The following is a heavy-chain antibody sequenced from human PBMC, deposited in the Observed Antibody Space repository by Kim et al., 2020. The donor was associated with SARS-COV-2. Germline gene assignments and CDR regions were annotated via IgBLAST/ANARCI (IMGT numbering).Heavy chain of an antibody. D-gene: IGHD2-15*01. V-gene: IGHV3-30*18. CDR3: AKDRGYCSGGSCYGNYYYAMDG. CDR2: ISYDGSNK. Sequence: GGSLRLSCAASGFTFSSYGMHWVRQAPGKGLEWVAVISYDGSNKYYADSVKGRFTISRDNSKNTLYLQMNSLRAEDTAVYYCAKDRGYCSGGSCYGNYYYAMDGWGQGTTVTVSS. CDR1: GFTFSSYG. J-gene: IGHJ6*02.